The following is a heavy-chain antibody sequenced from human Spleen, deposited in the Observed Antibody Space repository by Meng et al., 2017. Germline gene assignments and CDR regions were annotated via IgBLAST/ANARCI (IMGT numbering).Heavy chain of an antibody. V-gene: IGHV3-23*04. CDR3: ARDDFRDPFDY. D-gene: IGHD4-17*01. CDR1: GFGFSSYA. CDR2: ISGSGSTT. J-gene: IGHJ4*02. Sequence: VPLVACGGALVQPGGSLRLACATSGFGFSSYAMSWVRQAPGKGLEWVSIISGSGSTTYYADSVRGRFTISRDNSMSTLYLQMNSLRAEDTAVYYCARDDFRDPFDYWGQGTLVTVSS.